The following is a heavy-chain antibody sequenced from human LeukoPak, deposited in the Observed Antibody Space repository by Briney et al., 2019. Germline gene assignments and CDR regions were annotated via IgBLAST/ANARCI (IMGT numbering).Heavy chain of an antibody. D-gene: IGHD3-3*01. V-gene: IGHV3-23*01. CDR1: GFTFSSYA. J-gene: IGHJ5*02. Sequence: PGGSLRLSCAASGFTFSSYAMSWVRQAPGKGLEWVSTISESGANTHYAASVKGRFTISRDNAKNSLYLQMNGLRADDTAIYYCARDAYDDASESWGQGTLVTVSS. CDR3: ARDAYDDASES. CDR2: ISESGANT.